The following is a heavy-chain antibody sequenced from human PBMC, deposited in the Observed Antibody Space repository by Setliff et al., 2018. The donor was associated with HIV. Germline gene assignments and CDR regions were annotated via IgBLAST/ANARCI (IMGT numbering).Heavy chain of an antibody. Sequence: NLSLTCAVYGGSFSDHYWSWIRQPPGKGLEWIGEINHSGSTNYNSSLKSRVTISVDTSKNQFSLKLNSVTAADTAVYYCARARSLITVRRSFDYWGQGTLVTVSS. V-gene: IGHV4-34*01. D-gene: IGHD6-6*01. CDR1: GGSFSDHY. CDR3: ARARSLITVRRSFDY. J-gene: IGHJ4*02. CDR2: INHSGST.